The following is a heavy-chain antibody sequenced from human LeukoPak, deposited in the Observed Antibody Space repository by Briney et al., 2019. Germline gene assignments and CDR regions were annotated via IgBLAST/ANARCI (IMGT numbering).Heavy chain of an antibody. CDR3: ARRYTYGSRGFDY. CDR2: ISSSDSTI. Sequence: GGSLRLSCAASGFTFSGYIMNWVRQAPGKGLEWVSYISSSDSTIYYADSVKGRFIISRDNAKNSLYLQMNSLRAEDTAVYYCARRYTYGSRGFDYWGQGTLVTVSS. V-gene: IGHV3-48*01. CDR1: GFTFSGYI. D-gene: IGHD5-18*01. J-gene: IGHJ4*02.